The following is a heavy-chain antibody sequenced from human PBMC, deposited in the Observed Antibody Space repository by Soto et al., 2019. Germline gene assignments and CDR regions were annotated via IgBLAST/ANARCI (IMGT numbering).Heavy chain of an antibody. D-gene: IGHD2-2*02. CDR2: ISYDGSNK. Sequence: PGGSLRLSCAASGFTFSSYGMHWVRQAPGKGLEWVAVISYDGSNKYYADSVKGRFTISRDNSKNTLYLQMNSLRAEDTAVYYCAKDGGRGYCISTSCYKLDPWGQGTLVTVSS. V-gene: IGHV3-30*18. CDR3: AKDGGRGYCISTSCYKLDP. CDR1: GFTFSSYG. J-gene: IGHJ5*02.